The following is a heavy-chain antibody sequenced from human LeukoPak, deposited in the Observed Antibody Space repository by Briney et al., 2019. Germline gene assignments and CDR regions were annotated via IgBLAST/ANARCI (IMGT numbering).Heavy chain of an antibody. Sequence: SETLSLTCAVYGGSFSGYYLNWIRQPPSKVLKWIGVIHHSGSTSYNPSLKSRVTISVDTYKNQFSLKLSAVTAADTAVYYCARGPRIAVAGRRSWFKPWGQGTLVSVSS. D-gene: IGHD6-19*01. V-gene: IGHV4-34*01. CDR1: GGSFSGYY. CDR2: IHHSGST. CDR3: ARGPRIAVAGRRSWFKP. J-gene: IGHJ5*02.